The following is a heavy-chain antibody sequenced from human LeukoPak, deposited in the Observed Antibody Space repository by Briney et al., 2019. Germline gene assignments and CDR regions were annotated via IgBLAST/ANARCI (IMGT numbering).Heavy chain of an antibody. V-gene: IGHV1-69*05. CDR2: IIPIFGTA. D-gene: IGHD1-7*01. J-gene: IGHJ4*02. CDR1: GGTFSSYA. CDR3: ARGPPTLTGTSGTDY. Sequence: SVKVSCKAPGGTFSSYAISWVRQAPGQGLEWMGGIIPIFGTANYAQKFQGRVTITTDESASTAYMELSSLRSEDTAVYYCARGPPTLTGTSGTDYWGQGTLVTVSS.